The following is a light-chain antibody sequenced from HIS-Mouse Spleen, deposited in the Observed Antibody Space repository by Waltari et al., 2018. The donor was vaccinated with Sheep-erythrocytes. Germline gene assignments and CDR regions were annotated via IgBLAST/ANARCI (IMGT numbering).Light chain of an antibody. J-gene: IGKJ4*01. Sequence: DIVMTQSPYSLAVSLGERATINCKSSQSVLYSANNKNYLAWYQQKPGQPPKLLIYWASTRESGVPDRFSGSGSGTDFTLTISSLQAEDVAVYCCQQYYSTLLTFGGGTKVEIK. V-gene: IGKV4-1*01. CDR3: QQYYSTLLT. CDR1: QSVLYSANNKNY. CDR2: WAS.